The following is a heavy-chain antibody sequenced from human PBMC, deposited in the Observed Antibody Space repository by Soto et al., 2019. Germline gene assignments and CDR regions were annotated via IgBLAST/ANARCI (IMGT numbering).Heavy chain of an antibody. Sequence: GGSLRLSCAASGFTFSSYAMSWVRQAPGKGLEWVSAISESGGSTHYADSVRGRFTVSRDNSKNSLSLRMNSLRDEDTAVYFCAKRSPYSSGWYSPIFDYWGQGALVTVSS. V-gene: IGHV3-23*01. CDR3: AKRSPYSSGWYSPIFDY. J-gene: IGHJ4*02. CDR2: ISESGGST. D-gene: IGHD6-13*01. CDR1: GFTFSSYA.